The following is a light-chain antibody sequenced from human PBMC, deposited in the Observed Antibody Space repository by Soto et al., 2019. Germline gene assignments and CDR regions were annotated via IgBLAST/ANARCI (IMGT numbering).Light chain of an antibody. J-gene: IGKJ1*01. CDR2: GAS. CDR3: QQCHRYLT. V-gene: IGKV3-11*01. CDR1: QSVSSY. Sequence: EIVLTQSPATLSLSPGERATLSCRASQSVSSYLAWYQQKPGQAPRLLIYGASSRATGIPDRFSGSASGTEFTLTISSLQPDDIATYYCQQCHRYLTFGQGTKVDI.